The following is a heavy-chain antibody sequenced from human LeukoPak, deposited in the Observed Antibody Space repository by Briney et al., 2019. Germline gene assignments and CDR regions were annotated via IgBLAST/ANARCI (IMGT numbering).Heavy chain of an antibody. CDR2: ISAYNGNT. V-gene: IGHV1-18*01. CDR1: GYTFTSYG. CDR3: AKPPGVAVAGTFDY. Sequence: ASVKVSCKASGYTFTSYGISWVRQAPGQGLEWMGWISAYNGNTNYAQKLQGRVTMTRDRSTSTVYMELSSLRSEDTAVYYCAKPPGVAVAGTFDYWGQGTLVTVSS. J-gene: IGHJ4*02. D-gene: IGHD6-19*01.